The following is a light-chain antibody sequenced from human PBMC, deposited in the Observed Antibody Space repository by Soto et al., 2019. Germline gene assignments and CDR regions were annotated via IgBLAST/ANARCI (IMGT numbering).Light chain of an antibody. J-gene: IGKJ5*01. CDR1: QRISST. CDR3: QQRSNWPIT. V-gene: IGKV3-11*01. Sequence: IMMTHSPATLSLTPLERPTPSCRARQRISSTLAWYQQKPRQAPRILIYDASNRATGIQARFSGSGSGTDFTLTISSLEPEDFAVYYCQQRSNWPITFGQGTR. CDR2: DAS.